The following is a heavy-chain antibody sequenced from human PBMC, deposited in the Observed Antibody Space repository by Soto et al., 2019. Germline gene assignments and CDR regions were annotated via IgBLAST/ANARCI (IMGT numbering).Heavy chain of an antibody. D-gene: IGHD4-17*01. Sequence: QVQLVQSGAEVKKSGASVKVSCKASGYTFTSHDINWVRQATGQGLEWMGWMNPNSGNTGYAQKFQGRVTITKNTSIRTAYMELSSLRSEDTAVYYCARWEYGYYAGFDYWGQGTLVTVSS. CDR2: MNPNSGNT. CDR1: GYTFTSHD. V-gene: IGHV1-8*01. J-gene: IGHJ4*02. CDR3: ARWEYGYYAGFDY.